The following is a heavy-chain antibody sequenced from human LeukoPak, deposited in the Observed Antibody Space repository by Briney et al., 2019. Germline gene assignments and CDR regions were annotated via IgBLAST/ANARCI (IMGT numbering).Heavy chain of an antibody. CDR3: ARDLAPLDGNNFDY. D-gene: IGHD4-23*01. J-gene: IGHJ4*02. CDR1: GFTFSSYA. CDR2: ISYDGSNK. Sequence: GGSLRLSCAASGFTFSSYAMHWVRQAPGKGLEWVAVISYDGSNKYYADSVKGRFTISRDNSKNTLYLQMNSLRADDTAVYYCARDLAPLDGNNFDYWGQGTLVIVSS. V-gene: IGHV3-30-3*01.